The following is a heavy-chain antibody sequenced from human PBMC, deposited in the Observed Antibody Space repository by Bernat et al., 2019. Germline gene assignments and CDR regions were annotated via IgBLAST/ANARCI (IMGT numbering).Heavy chain of an antibody. CDR1: GFTFTDSA. D-gene: IGHD3-16*01. V-gene: IGHV1-58*01. CDR2: IVVVNGNT. J-gene: IGHJ4*02. Sequence: QMQLVQSGPEVKKPGTSVKVSCRASGFTFTDSAVQWVRQAHGQRLEWIGWIVVVNGNTKYSQKFQERVTITRDVSTSTAYMELSSLRSEDTAIYYCAAGPNWAYWGQGTLVTVSS. CDR3: AAGPNWAY.